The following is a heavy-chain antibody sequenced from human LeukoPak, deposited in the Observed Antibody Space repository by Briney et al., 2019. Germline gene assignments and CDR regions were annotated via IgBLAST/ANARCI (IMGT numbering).Heavy chain of an antibody. CDR1: GFSVSSTY. D-gene: IGHD6-13*01. V-gene: IGHV3-53*01. J-gene: IGHJ4*02. CDR2: IYSGGST. Sequence: GGSLRLSCAVSGFSVSSTYMTWVRQAPGKGLEWVSVIYSGGSTYYADSVKGRFTISRDNSKNTLYLQMNSLRAEDTAVYYCARVMKASSWYGDYWGQGTLVTVSS. CDR3: ARVMKASSWYGDY.